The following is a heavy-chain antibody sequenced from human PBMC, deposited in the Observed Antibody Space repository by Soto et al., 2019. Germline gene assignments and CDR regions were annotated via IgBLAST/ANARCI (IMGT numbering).Heavy chain of an antibody. Sequence: TLSLTCTVSGGSISSYYWSCIRQPPGKGLEWIGYIYYSGSTNYNPSLKSRVTISVDTSKNQFSLKLSSVTAADTAVYYCARADKWELLGSYYFDYWGQGTLVTVSS. J-gene: IGHJ4*02. CDR2: IYYSGST. D-gene: IGHD1-26*01. CDR3: ARADKWELLGSYYFDY. V-gene: IGHV4-59*01. CDR1: GGSISSYY.